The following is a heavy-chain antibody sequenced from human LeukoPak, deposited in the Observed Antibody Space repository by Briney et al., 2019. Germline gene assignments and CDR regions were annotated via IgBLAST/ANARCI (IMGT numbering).Heavy chain of an antibody. CDR3: AKDLRPHYFDY. CDR1: GFTFSTYW. J-gene: IGHJ4*02. CDR2: ISGSGGST. Sequence: PGGSLRLSCAASGFTFSTYWMYWVRQAPGKGLEWVSAISGSGGSTYYADSVKGRFTISRDNSKNTLYLQMNSLRAEDTAVYYCAKDLRPHYFDYWGQGTLVTVSS. V-gene: IGHV3-23*01.